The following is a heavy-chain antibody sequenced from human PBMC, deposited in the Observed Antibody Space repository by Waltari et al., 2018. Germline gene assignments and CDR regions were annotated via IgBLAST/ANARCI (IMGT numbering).Heavy chain of an antibody. J-gene: IGHJ6*03. Sequence: EVQLVESGGGLVQPGGSLRLPCAASGFTFSAYSGSWVRQAPGKGLEWVSHISGDSATMYYAGSVKGRFSISRDNTKNSLYLQMKSLRAEDSAVYYCVRGLGEMATNPYFYYYMDVWGKGTTVTVSS. V-gene: IGHV3-48*04. CDR2: ISGDSATM. CDR3: VRGLGEMATNPYFYYYMDV. D-gene: IGHD5-12*01. CDR1: GFTFSAYS.